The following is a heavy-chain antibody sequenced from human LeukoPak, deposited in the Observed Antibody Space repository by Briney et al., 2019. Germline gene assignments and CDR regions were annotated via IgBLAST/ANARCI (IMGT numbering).Heavy chain of an antibody. V-gene: IGHV3-23*01. Sequence: GGSLRLSCAASGFTFSSYAMSWVRQAPGKGLEWVSAISGSGGSTYYADSVKGRFTISRDNSKNTLYLQMNSLRVEDTAVYYCAKREAAIGVIDYWGQGTLVTVSS. D-gene: IGHD6-13*01. CDR2: ISGSGGST. CDR3: AKREAAIGVIDY. CDR1: GFTFSSYA. J-gene: IGHJ4*02.